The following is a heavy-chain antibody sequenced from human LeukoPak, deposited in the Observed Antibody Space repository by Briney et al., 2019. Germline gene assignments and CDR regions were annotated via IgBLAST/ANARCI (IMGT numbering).Heavy chain of an antibody. CDR2: IRQHGSEI. Sequence: GGSLRLSCAASGFTFSTSWMNWVRRAPGKGLEWVALIRQHGSEIYYADSVKGRFTISRDDAASSLYLQMHSLRAEDTAVYYCATDRGTYWGQGTLVTVSS. V-gene: IGHV3-7*01. J-gene: IGHJ4*02. CDR1: GFTFSTSW. D-gene: IGHD3-10*01. CDR3: ATDRGTY.